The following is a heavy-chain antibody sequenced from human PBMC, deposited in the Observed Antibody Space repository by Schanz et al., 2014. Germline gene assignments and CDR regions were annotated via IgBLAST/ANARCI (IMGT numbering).Heavy chain of an antibody. D-gene: IGHD3-10*01. J-gene: IGHJ4*02. CDR2: TYTAGNT. V-gene: IGHV3-66*01. CDR1: GFTVTGNY. Sequence: EVQLVESGGDLVQPGGSLRLSCAASGFTVTGNYVNWVRQAPGKGLEWVSVTYTAGNTYYSDSVKGRFTISRDNSKNTLYLQMNSLRAEDTAVYYCAKVGLYYYGSGFDYWGQGTLVTVSS. CDR3: AKVGLYYYGSGFDY.